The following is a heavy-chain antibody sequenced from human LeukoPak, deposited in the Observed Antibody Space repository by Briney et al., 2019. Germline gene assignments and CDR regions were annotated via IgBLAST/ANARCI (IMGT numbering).Heavy chain of an antibody. CDR1: GFNFGIYS. J-gene: IGHJ4*02. CDR2: ISAGSTI. CDR3: ARDRSVQLLYHWAYGDYVFPDY. V-gene: IGHV3-48*01. D-gene: IGHD2-2*02. Sequence: GGSLRLSCAASGFNFGIYSLNWVRQAPGKGLEWLSYISAGSTIYYADSVKGRFTISRDNANNLLYLQMNSLRAEDTAVYYCARDRSVQLLYHWAYGDYVFPDYWGQGTLVTVSS.